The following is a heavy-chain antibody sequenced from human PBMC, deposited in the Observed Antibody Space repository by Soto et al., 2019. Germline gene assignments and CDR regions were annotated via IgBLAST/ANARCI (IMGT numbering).Heavy chain of an antibody. CDR3: ARGRASGSYYLLDY. J-gene: IGHJ4*02. CDR1: GNTFTSYD. D-gene: IGHD3-10*01. CDR2: INPNSGNI. Sequence: GPVKVSCKASGNTFTSYDINGVRQATGHGLEWMGWINPNSGNIGYAQKFQGRVTMTRDTAIRTAYMEVSRLRSDDTAVYYCARGRASGSYYLLDYWGQGALVNVSS. V-gene: IGHV1-8*01.